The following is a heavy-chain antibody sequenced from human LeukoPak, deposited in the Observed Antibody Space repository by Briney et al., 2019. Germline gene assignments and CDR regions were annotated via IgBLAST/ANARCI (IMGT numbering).Heavy chain of an antibody. Sequence: PSETLSLTCTVSGDSISSYYWSWIRQPPGKGLEWIGYIYYSGSTKYNPSLKSRVTISVDASKTQFSLKLNSVTAADTAVYYCARESAGGGYNVYWGQGTLVTVSS. CDR1: GDSISSYY. V-gene: IGHV4-59*01. CDR3: ARESAGGGYNVY. D-gene: IGHD5-24*01. CDR2: IYYSGST. J-gene: IGHJ4*02.